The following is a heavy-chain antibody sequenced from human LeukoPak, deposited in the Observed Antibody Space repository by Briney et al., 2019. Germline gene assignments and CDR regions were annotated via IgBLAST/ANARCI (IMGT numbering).Heavy chain of an antibody. CDR1: GGSISSGGYY. CDR3: ARYCSSTSCNTWFDP. V-gene: IGHV4-31*03. J-gene: IGHJ5*02. CDR2: MDYRGST. D-gene: IGHD2-2*02. Sequence: SQTLSLTCTVSGGSISSGGYYWSWIRQHPGKGLEWIAYMDYRGSTHYNPSLKSRITISVDTSKNQFFLRLSSVTDADTAVYYCARYCSSTSCNTWFDPWGQGTLVTVSS.